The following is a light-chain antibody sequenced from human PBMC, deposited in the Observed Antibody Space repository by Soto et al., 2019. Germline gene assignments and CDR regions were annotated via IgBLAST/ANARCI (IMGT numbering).Light chain of an antibody. CDR2: GAT. J-gene: IGKJ1*01. V-gene: IGKV3-20*01. CDR3: QQYGNPPT. Sequence: EIVLTQSPATLSLSPGERASLSCRASQSVTDNYVAWYQQKPGQAPRLLIHGATFRPTAVPDRFSGSGSGTDFTLTISSLEPEDFAVYHCQQYGNPPTFGQGTKVEIK. CDR1: QSVTDNY.